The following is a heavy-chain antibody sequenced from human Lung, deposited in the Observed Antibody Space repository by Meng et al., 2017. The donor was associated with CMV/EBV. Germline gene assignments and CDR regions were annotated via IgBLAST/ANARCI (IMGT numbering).Heavy chain of an antibody. D-gene: IGHD1-7*01. V-gene: IGHV4-4*01. CDR3: ARGELALGFDS. CDR1: CGSIRGPPW. CDR2: IWHGGNT. J-gene: IGHJ4*02. Sequence: CPVTCGSIRGPPWWNWVRQPPGKGLEWIGEIWHGGNTNYNLTLKSRVTLSIDKSNNQFSLKLNSVTAADTAVYFCARGELALGFDSWGQGILVTVSS.